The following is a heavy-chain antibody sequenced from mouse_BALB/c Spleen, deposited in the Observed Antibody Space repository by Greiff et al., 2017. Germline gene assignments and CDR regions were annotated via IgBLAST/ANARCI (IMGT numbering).Heavy chain of an antibody. Sequence: VQLKESGPGLVKPSQSLSLTCTVTGYSITSDYAWNWIRQFPGNKLEWMGYISYSGSTSYNPSLKSRISITRDTSKNQFFLQLNSVTTEDTATYYCARKYRYGFAYWGQGTLVTVSA. CDR2: ISYSGST. V-gene: IGHV3-2*02. D-gene: IGHD2-14*01. J-gene: IGHJ3*01. CDR3: ARKYRYGFAY. CDR1: GYSITSDYA.